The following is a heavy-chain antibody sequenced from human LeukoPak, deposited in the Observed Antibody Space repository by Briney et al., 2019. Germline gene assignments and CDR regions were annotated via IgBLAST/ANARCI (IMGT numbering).Heavy chain of an antibody. D-gene: IGHD3-3*01. CDR3: VRERNNFWSGHHSIFDS. V-gene: IGHV3-74*01. Sequence: GGSLRFSCAASGFIFSDHWMHWVRQAPGKGLVWLSRINNDGSSTIYADSVKGRFTFSRDNAENTLFQEMSSLRVEDTAVYYCVRERNNFWSGHHSIFDSWGQGTLVTVSS. CDR1: GFIFSDHW. J-gene: IGHJ4*02. CDR2: INNDGSST.